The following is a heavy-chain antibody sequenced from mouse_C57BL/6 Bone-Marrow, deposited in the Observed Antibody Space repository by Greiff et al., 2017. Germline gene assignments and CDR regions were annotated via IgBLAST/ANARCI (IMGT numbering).Heavy chain of an antibody. CDR3: ARDYGSSGVYWYFDV. CDR2: ISSGSSTI. V-gene: IGHV5-17*01. Sequence: EVMLVESGGGLVKPGGSLKLSCAASGFTFSDYGMHWVRQAPEKGLEWVAYISSGSSTIYYADTVKGRFTISRDNAKNTLLLQMTSLRSEDTAMYYCARDYGSSGVYWYFDVWGTGTTVTASS. D-gene: IGHD1-1*01. CDR1: GFTFSDYG. J-gene: IGHJ1*03.